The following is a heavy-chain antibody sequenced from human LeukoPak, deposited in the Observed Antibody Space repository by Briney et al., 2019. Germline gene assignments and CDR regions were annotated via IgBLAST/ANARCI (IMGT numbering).Heavy chain of an antibody. Sequence: GGSLRLSCAASGFTFSSYSMNWVRQAPGKGLEWVSSISSSSSYIYYADSVKGRFTISRDNAENSLYLQMNSLRAEDTAVYYCARRPTHYYGMDIWGQGTTVTVSS. V-gene: IGHV3-21*01. CDR1: GFTFSSYS. CDR3: ARRPTHYYGMDI. J-gene: IGHJ6*02. CDR2: ISSSSSYI.